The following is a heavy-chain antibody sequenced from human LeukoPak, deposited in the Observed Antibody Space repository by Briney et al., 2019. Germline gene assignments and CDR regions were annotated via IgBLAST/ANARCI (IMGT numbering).Heavy chain of an antibody. Sequence: ASVKVSCKASGYTFISYAMNWVRQAPGQGLEWMGWISAYNGNTNYAQKLQGRVTMTTDTSTSTAYMELRSLRSDDTAVYYCARDRLERPNWFDPWGQGTLVTVSS. CDR2: ISAYNGNT. D-gene: IGHD1-1*01. V-gene: IGHV1-18*01. CDR3: ARDRLERPNWFDP. CDR1: GYTFISYA. J-gene: IGHJ5*02.